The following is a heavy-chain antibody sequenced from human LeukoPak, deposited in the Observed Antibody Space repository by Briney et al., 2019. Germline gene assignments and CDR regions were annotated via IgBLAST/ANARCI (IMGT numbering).Heavy chain of an antibody. Sequence: SETLSLTCTVSGGSISSYYWSWIRQPAGKGLEWIGRIYTSGSTNYNPSLKSRVTISVDTSKNQFSLKLSSVTAADTAVYYCAVDSTAAATFDYWGQGTLVTVSS. CDR3: AVDSTAAATFDY. CDR1: GGSISSYY. J-gene: IGHJ4*02. CDR2: IYTSGST. V-gene: IGHV4-4*07. D-gene: IGHD2-15*01.